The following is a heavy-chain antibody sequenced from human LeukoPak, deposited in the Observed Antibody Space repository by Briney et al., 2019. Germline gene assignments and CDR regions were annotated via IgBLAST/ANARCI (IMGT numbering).Heavy chain of an antibody. CDR1: GGSISRSSYY. CDR2: IYYSGST. J-gene: IGHJ4*02. Sequence: SETLSLTCTVSGGSISRSSYYWGWIRQPPGKGLEWIGCIYYSGSTYYNPSLKSRVTISVDTSKNQFSLKMSSVTAADTAVYYCARQRQRVTYYYDSSGYYYFDYWGQGTLVTVSS. CDR3: ARQRQRVTYYYDSSGYYYFDY. V-gene: IGHV4-39*07. D-gene: IGHD3-22*01.